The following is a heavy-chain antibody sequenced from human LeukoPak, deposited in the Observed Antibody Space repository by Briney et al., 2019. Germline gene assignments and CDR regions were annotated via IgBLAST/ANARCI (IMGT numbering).Heavy chain of an antibody. CDR2: ISGSGGST. D-gene: IGHD2-15*01. J-gene: IGHJ4*02. CDR1: GFTFSSYA. V-gene: IGHV3-23*01. Sequence: PGGSLRLSCAASGFTFSSYAMSWVRQAPGKGLEWASAISGSGGSTYYADSVKGRFTISRDNSKNTLYLQMNSLRAEDTAVYYCAKDSQYCSGGSCYQGLDYWGQGTLVTVSS. CDR3: AKDSQYCSGGSCYQGLDY.